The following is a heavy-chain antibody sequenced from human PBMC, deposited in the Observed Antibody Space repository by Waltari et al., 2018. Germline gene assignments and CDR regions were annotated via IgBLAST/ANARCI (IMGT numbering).Heavy chain of an antibody. CDR1: GYSISSGYY. Sequence: QVQLQESGPGLVKPSETLSLTCAVSGYSISSGYYWGWIRQPPGKGLEWIGSIYHSGSTYYNPSLKSRVTISVDTSKNQFSLKLSSVTAADTAVYYCARASSGFSAFDIWGQGTMVTVSS. V-gene: IGHV4-38-2*01. CDR2: IYHSGST. CDR3: ARASSGFSAFDI. J-gene: IGHJ3*02.